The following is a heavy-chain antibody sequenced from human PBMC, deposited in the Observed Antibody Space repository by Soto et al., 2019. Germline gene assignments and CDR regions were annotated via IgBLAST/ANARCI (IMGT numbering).Heavy chain of an antibody. CDR3: AKDRDFWSVYRFSLDY. J-gene: IGHJ4*02. CDR1: GFTFSSYG. D-gene: IGHD3-3*01. V-gene: IGHV3-23*01. Sequence: EVQLLESGGGLVQPGGSLRLSCAASGFTFSSYGMSWVRQAPGKGLEWVSGISASGGSTYYADSVKGRFTISRDNSKNTLFLQMNSLRVADTAAYSCAKDRDFWSVYRFSLDYWGQGTLVSVSS. CDR2: ISASGGST.